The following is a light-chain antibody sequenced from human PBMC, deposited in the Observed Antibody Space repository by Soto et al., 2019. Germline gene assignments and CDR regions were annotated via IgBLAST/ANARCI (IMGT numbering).Light chain of an antibody. Sequence: QLVLTQSPSASASLGASAKLTCTLSSGHSSYAIAWHQQQPEKGPRYLMKLNSDGSHSKGDGIPDRFSGSSSGAERYLTSSSLQSEDEADYYWQTWGTDVVFGGGTNLTVL. CDR1: SGHSSYA. J-gene: IGLJ2*01. V-gene: IGLV4-69*01. CDR2: LNSDGSH. CDR3: QTWGTDVV.